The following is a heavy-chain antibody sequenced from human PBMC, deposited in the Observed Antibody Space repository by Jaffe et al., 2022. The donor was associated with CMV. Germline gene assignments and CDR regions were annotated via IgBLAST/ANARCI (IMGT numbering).Heavy chain of an antibody. Sequence: QVQLVQSGAEVKKPGSSVKVSCKASGGTFSSYAISWVRQAPGQGLEWMGRIIPILGIANYAQKFQGRVTITADKSTSTAYMELSSLRSEDTAVYYCASRYYYDSSGSFDYWGQGTLVTVSS. CDR2: IIPILGIA. D-gene: IGHD3-22*01. V-gene: IGHV1-69*09. CDR1: GGTFSSYA. CDR3: ASRYYYDSSGSFDY. J-gene: IGHJ4*02.